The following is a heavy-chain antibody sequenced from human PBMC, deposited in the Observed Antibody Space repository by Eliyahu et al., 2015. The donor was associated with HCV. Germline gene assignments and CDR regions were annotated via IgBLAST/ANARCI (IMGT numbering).Heavy chain of an antibody. Sequence: QVQLQQWGAGLLKPSETLSLTCAVYGGSFSGYYWSWIRQPPGKGLEWIGEINHSGSTNYNPSLKSRVTISVDTSKNQFSLKLSSVTAADTAVYYCAREGTVIAVAVYFDYWGQGTLVTVSS. J-gene: IGHJ4*02. CDR2: INHSGST. V-gene: IGHV4-34*01. CDR1: GGSFSGYY. D-gene: IGHD6-19*01. CDR3: AREGTVIAVAVYFDY.